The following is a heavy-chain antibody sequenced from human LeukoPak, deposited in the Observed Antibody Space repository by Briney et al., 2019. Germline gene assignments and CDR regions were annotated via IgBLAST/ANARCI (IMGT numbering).Heavy chain of an antibody. Sequence: ASVKVSCKASGYTFTSYYMHWVRQAPGQGLEWMGIVNPSGGSTSYAQKFQGRVTITADESTSTAYMELSSLRSEDTAVYYCARGRWRRGSATHYWFDPWGQGTLVTVSS. CDR2: VNPSGGST. V-gene: IGHV1-46*01. J-gene: IGHJ5*02. CDR1: GYTFTSYY. D-gene: IGHD4-23*01. CDR3: ARGRWRRGSATHYWFDP.